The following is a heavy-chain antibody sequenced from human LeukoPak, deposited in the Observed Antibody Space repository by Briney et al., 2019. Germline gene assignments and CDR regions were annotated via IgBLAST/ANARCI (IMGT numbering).Heavy chain of an antibody. CDR1: GGSFSGYY. CDR2: INHSGST. D-gene: IGHD5-18*01. Sequence: SETLSLTCAVYGGSFSGYYWSWIRQPPGKGLEWIGEINHSGSTNYNPSLKSRVTISVDTSKNQFSLKLSSVTAADTAVYYCARRRGRRGYNYATPFHYWGQGTLVTVSS. J-gene: IGHJ4*02. CDR3: ARRRGRRGYNYATPFHY. V-gene: IGHV4-34*01.